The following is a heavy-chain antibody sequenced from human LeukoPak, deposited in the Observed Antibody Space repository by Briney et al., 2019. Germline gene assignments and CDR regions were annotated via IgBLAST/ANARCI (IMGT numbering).Heavy chain of an antibody. D-gene: IGHD6-6*01. CDR3: AKDPHYSSSTNYYYYYMDV. V-gene: IGHV3-30*18. J-gene: IGHJ6*03. Sequence: GGSLRLSCAASGFTFSSYGMHWVRQAPGKGLEWVAVISYDGSNKYYADSVKGRFTISRDNSKNTLYLQMNSLRAEDTAVYYCAKDPHYSSSTNYYYYYMDVWGKGTTVTVSS. CDR1: GFTFSSYG. CDR2: ISYDGSNK.